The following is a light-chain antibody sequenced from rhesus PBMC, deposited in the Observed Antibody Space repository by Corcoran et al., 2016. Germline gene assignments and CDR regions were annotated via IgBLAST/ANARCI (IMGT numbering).Light chain of an antibody. J-gene: IGKJ1*01. CDR1: QGISSW. Sequence: DIQMTQSPSSLSASVGDKVTITCRASQGISSWLAWYQQKAGKAPNLLIYVASSLQSGVPSRFNGSGSGTDYTLTLSSLQPEDFATYYCQQGYKTPWTFGQGTKVEIK. V-gene: IGKV1-18*01. CDR3: QQGYKTPWT. CDR2: VAS.